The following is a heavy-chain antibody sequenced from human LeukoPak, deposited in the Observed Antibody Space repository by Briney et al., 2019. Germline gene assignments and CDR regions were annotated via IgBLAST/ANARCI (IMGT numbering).Heavy chain of an antibody. V-gene: IGHV4-4*07. Sequence: SETLSLTCTVSGGSISGYYWSWIRQPAGKGLEWIGRIYTSGSTNYNPSLKSRVTMSVDTSKNQFSLKLSSVTAADTAVYYCARDRSCYDDAFDIWGQGTMVTVSS. CDR3: ARDRSCYDDAFDI. CDR1: GGSISGYY. CDR2: IYTSGST. J-gene: IGHJ3*02. D-gene: IGHD5-12*01.